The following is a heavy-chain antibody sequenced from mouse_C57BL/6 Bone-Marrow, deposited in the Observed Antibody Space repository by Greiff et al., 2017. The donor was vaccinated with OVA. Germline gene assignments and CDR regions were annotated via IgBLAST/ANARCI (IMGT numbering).Heavy chain of an antibody. CDR2: IDPSDSYT. CDR3: ARKLRASQAGFAY. V-gene: IGHV1-59*01. Sequence: VQLQQPGAELVRPGTSVTLSCKASGYTFTSYWMHWVKQRPGQGLEWIGVIDPSDSYTNYNQKFKGKATLTVDTSSSTAYMQLSSLTSEDSAVYYCARKLRASQAGFAYWGQGTLVTVSA. CDR1: GYTFTSYW. J-gene: IGHJ3*01. D-gene: IGHD2-4*01.